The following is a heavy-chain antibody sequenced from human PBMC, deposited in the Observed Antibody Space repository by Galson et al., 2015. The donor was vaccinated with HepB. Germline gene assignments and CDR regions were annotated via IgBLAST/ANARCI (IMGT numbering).Heavy chain of an antibody. D-gene: IGHD2-2*01. CDR3: ARVARHSSTSTWGDYYYMDV. V-gene: IGHV1-18*01. J-gene: IGHJ6*03. CDR2: ISAYNGNT. Sequence: SVKVSCKASGYTFTSYGISWVRQAPGQGLEWMGWISAYNGNTNYAQKLQGRVTMTTDTSTSTAYMELRSLRSDDTAVYYCARVARHSSTSTWGDYYYMDVWGKGTTVTVSS. CDR1: GYTFTSYG.